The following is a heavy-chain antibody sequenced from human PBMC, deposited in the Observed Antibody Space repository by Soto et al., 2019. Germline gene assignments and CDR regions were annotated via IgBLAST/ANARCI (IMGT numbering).Heavy chain of an antibody. CDR1: GFTFSNAW. D-gene: IGHD3-9*01. V-gene: IGHV3-15*01. CDR3: TTDPDLAWLYYYGMDV. J-gene: IGHJ6*02. CDR2: IKSKTDGGTT. Sequence: PGGSLRLSCAASGFTFSNAWMSWVRQAPGKGLEWVGRIKSKTDGGTTDCAAPVKGRFTISRDDSKNTLYLQMNSLKTEDTAVYYCTTDPDLAWLYYYGMDVWGQGTTVTVSS.